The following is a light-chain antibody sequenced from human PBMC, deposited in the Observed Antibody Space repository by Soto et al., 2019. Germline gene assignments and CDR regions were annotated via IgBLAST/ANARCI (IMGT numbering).Light chain of an antibody. CDR3: SSYTSSSTLV. V-gene: IGLV2-14*01. Sequence: QSALTQPASVSGSPGQSITISCTATSSDAGSYNYVSWYQQYPGRAPKLMIYEVTNRPSGVSNRFSGSKSGNTASLIISGLQADDEADYYCSSYTSSSTLVFGGGTKLTVL. CDR2: EVT. CDR1: SSDAGSYNY. J-gene: IGLJ2*01.